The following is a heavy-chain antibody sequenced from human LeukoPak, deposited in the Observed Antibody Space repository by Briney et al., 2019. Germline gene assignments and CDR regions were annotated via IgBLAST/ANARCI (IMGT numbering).Heavy chain of an antibody. Sequence: GGSLRLSCAASGFTFSSYAMHWVRQAPGKGLEWVAVISYDGSNKYYADSVKGRFTISRDNSKNTLYLQMNSLRAEDTAVYYCARGGYCGSTSCYTGYYYGMDVWGQGTTVTVSS. CDR3: ARGGYCGSTSCYTGYYYGMDV. V-gene: IGHV3-30-3*01. J-gene: IGHJ6*02. CDR2: ISYDGSNK. D-gene: IGHD2-2*02. CDR1: GFTFSSYA.